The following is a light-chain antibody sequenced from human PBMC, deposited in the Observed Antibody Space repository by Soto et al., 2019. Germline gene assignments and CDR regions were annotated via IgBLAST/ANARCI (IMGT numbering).Light chain of an antibody. CDR1: SSNIGNNY. Sequence: QSVLTQPPSVSAAPGQKVTISCSGGSSNIGNNYVSWYQQLPGTAPKLLIYDNNKRPSGIPDRFSGSKSGTSATLAITGLQTGDEADYYCGTWDTSLSVGVFGGGTKVTVL. CDR2: DNN. V-gene: IGLV1-51*01. J-gene: IGLJ3*02. CDR3: GTWDTSLSVGV.